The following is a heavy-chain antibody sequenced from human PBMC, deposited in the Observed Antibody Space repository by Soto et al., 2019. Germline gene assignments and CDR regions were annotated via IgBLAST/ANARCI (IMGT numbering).Heavy chain of an antibody. D-gene: IGHD2-2*01. CDR1: GGSISSGGYY. J-gene: IGHJ5*02. V-gene: IGHV4-31*03. Sequence: TLSLTCTVSGGSISSGGYYWSWIRQHPGKGLEWIGYIYYSGSTYYNPSLKSRVTISVDTSKNQFSLKLNSVTAADTAVYYCARETMGSCSRNTCLNWFDPWGQGTLVTVS. CDR3: ARETMGSCSRNTCLNWFDP. CDR2: IYYSGST.